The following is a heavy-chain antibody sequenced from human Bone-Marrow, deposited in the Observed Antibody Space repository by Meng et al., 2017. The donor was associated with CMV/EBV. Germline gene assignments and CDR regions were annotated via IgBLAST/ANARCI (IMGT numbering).Heavy chain of an antibody. J-gene: IGHJ6*02. V-gene: IGHV3-21*01. Sequence: GESLKISCAASGFTFSSYAMHWVRQAPGKGLEWVSSISSSSSYIYYADSVKGRFTISRDNAKNSLYLQMNSLRAEDTAVYYCARAAPATVAGYYYGMDVWGQGTTVTVYS. D-gene: IGHD6-19*01. CDR3: ARAAPATVAGYYYGMDV. CDR2: ISSSSSYI. CDR1: GFTFSSYA.